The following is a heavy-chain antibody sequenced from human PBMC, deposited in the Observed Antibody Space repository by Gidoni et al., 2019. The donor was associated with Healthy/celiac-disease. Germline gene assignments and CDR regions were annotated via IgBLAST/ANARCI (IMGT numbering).Heavy chain of an antibody. CDR3: ARDLIDCSSTSCSGDYYYGMDV. CDR1: FSSYG. CDR2: IWYDGSNK. J-gene: IGHJ6*02. V-gene: IGHV3-33*01. D-gene: IGHD2-2*01. Sequence: FSSYGMHWVRQAPGKGLEWVAVIWYDGSNKYYADSVKGRFTISRDNSKNTLYLQMNSLRAEDTAVYYCARDLIDCSSTSCSGDYYYGMDVWGQGTTVTVSS.